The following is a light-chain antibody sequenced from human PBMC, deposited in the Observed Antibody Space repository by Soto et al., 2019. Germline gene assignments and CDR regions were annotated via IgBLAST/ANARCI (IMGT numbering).Light chain of an antibody. J-gene: IGLJ1*01. Sequence: QSVLTQPPSVSAAPGQKVTISCSGSSSNIGNSYVSWYQQLPGTAPKLLIYDNNKRPSGIPDRFSGSKSGTSATLGITGLQTGDEADYYCGTCDSSLSAPYVFGTGTKVTVL. V-gene: IGLV1-51*01. CDR2: DNN. CDR3: GTCDSSLSAPYV. CDR1: SSNIGNSY.